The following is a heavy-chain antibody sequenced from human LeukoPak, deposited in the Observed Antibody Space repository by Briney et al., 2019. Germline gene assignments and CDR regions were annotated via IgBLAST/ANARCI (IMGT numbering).Heavy chain of an antibody. CDR3: ARDHCGGDWLCPDSWFDP. J-gene: IGHJ5*02. V-gene: IGHV3-7*01. CDR1: GVTFSTYW. D-gene: IGHD2-21*01. CDR2: IKQDGSEK. Sequence: GGSLRLSCAASGVTFSTYWMSWVRQAPGKGLEWVANIKQDGSEKYYVDSVKGRFTISRDNAKNSLYLQMNSLRAEDTAVYYCARDHCGGDWLCPDSWFDPWGQGTLVTVSS.